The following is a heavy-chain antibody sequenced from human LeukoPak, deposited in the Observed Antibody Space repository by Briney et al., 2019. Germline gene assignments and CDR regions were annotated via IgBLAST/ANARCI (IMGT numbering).Heavy chain of an antibody. D-gene: IGHD3-22*01. J-gene: IGHJ4*02. V-gene: IGHV3-23*01. Sequence: GGSLRLSCAASGFTFSSYAMSWVRQAPGKGLEWVSAISGSGGSTYYADSVKGRFTISRDNSKNTLYLQMNSLRAEDTAVYYCASHYDSSGYYYWYYFDYWGQGTLVTVSS. CDR1: GFTFSSYA. CDR3: ASHYDSSGYYYWYYFDY. CDR2: ISGSGGST.